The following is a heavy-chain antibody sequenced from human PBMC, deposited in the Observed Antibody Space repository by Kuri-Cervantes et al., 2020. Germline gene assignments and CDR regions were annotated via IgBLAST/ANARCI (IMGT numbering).Heavy chain of an antibody. CDR2: ISYDGSNK. Sequence: GESLKISCAASGFTFSSYAMHWVRQAPGKGLEWVAVISYDGSNKYYADSVKGRFTISRDNSKNSLYLQMNSLRDEDTAVHYCAREWRVLLWFGEPRYGMDVWGQGTTVTVSS. V-gene: IGHV3-30-3*01. J-gene: IGHJ6*02. CDR3: AREWRVLLWFGEPRYGMDV. D-gene: IGHD3-10*01. CDR1: GFTFSSYA.